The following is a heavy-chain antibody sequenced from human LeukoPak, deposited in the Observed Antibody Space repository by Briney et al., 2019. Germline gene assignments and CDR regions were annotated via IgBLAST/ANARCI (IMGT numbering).Heavy chain of an antibody. D-gene: IGHD5-24*01. CDR2: ITSRRSDV. V-gene: IGHV3-21*01. Sequence: GGALRVSWAASGFHFSDAWMSWGRQAPGEGLEWVWSITSRRSDVYYADSLKGRVTSSRDNAKNSRYLQMSSLRAEATAMYYWARGGDGYTPWGQGTLVTVSS. CDR3: ARGGDGYTP. CDR1: GFHFSDAW. J-gene: IGHJ5*02.